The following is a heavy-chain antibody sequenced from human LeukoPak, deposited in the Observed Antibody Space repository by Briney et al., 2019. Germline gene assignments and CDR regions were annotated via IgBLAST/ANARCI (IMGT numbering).Heavy chain of an antibody. V-gene: IGHV3-21*04. CDR2: ISSSSSYI. CDR1: GFTFSSYS. D-gene: IGHD3-3*01. CDR3: AKDQDAIFGVVPDY. Sequence: PGGSLRLSCAASGFTFSSYSMNWVRQAPGKGLEWVSSISSSSSYIYYADSVKGRFTISRDNSKNTLYLQMNSLRAEDTAVYYCAKDQDAIFGVVPDYWGQGTLVTVSS. J-gene: IGHJ4*02.